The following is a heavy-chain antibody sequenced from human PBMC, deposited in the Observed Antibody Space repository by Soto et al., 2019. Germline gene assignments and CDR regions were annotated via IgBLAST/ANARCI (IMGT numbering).Heavy chain of an antibody. CDR1: GGSVSSGNW. Sequence: QVQLQESGPGLVKPSGTLSLTCAVSGGSVSSGNWWSWVRQPPGKGLEWIGETYHSGTTNYNPSLKSRVTISLDKSKNQISLNLRSVTAADTAVYYCARQVAVPCTRGFAYWGQGTLVTVSS. CDR3: ARQVAVPCTRGFAY. D-gene: IGHD6-19*01. CDR2: TYHSGTT. J-gene: IGHJ4*02. V-gene: IGHV4-4*02.